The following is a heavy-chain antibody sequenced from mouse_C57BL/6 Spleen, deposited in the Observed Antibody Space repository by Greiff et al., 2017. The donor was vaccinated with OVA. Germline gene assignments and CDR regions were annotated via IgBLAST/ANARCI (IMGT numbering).Heavy chain of an antibody. CDR3: ARRGYGNYPWYFDV. V-gene: IGHV1-52*01. Sequence: VQLQQPGAELVRPGSSVKLSCKASGYTFTSYWMHWVKQRPIQGLEWIGNIDPSDSETHYNQKFKDKATLTVDKSSSTAYMQLSSLTSEDSAVYYCARRGYGNYPWYFDVWGTGTTVTVSS. J-gene: IGHJ1*03. CDR1: GYTFTSYW. D-gene: IGHD2-10*02. CDR2: IDPSDSET.